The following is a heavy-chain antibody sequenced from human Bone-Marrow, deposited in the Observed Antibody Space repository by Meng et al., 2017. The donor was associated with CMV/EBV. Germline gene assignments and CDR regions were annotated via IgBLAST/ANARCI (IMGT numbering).Heavy chain of an antibody. CDR1: AFTFTSYT. CDR2: ISFDGSDE. J-gene: IGHJ3*01. Sequence: GGSLRLSCAASAFTFTSYTLPWVRQAPGKGMEWVALISFDGSDEYNADSVKGRFTISRDNSKSTVYLQMNSLRAEDTAVYYCARGGRGQFAGAFDLWGQGTRVTVSS. V-gene: IGHV3-30*04. CDR3: ARGGRGQFAGAFDL. D-gene: IGHD3-10*01.